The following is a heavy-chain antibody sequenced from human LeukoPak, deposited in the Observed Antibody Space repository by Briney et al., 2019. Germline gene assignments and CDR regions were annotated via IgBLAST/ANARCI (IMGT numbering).Heavy chain of an antibody. CDR3: ARERYVLLWFGDFTNWFDP. V-gene: IGHV1-46*01. J-gene: IGHJ5*02. CDR1: GYTFTSYY. D-gene: IGHD3-10*01. Sequence: ASVKVSCKASGYTFTSYYMHWVRQAPGQGLEWMGIINPSGGSTSYAQKFQGRVTITADKSTSTAYMELSSLRYEDTAVYYCARERYVLLWFGDFTNWFDPWGQGTLVTVSS. CDR2: INPSGGST.